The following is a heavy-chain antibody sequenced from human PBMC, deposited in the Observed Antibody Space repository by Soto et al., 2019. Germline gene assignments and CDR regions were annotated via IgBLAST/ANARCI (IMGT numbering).Heavy chain of an antibody. CDR3: ARDLGYYYDNSGSWGYYYGMDV. D-gene: IGHD3-22*01. V-gene: IGHV5-51*01. CDR2: IYPGDSDT. Sequence: GESLKISCKGSGYSFTSYWIGWVRQMPGKGLEWMGIIYPGDSDTRYGPSFQGQVTISADKSISTAYLQWSSLKASDTAMYYCARDLGYYYDNSGSWGYYYGMDVWGQGTTVTVSS. CDR1: GYSFTSYW. J-gene: IGHJ6*02.